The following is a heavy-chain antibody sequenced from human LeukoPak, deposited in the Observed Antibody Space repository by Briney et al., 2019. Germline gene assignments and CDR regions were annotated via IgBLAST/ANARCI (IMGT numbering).Heavy chain of an antibody. V-gene: IGHV3-74*01. CDR1: GFIFTKYW. J-gene: IGHJ4*02. Sequence: GGSLRLSCAASGFIFTKYWMHWVRQAPGKGLVWVSHVNSDGSATSYADSVKGRFTVSRDNAKNTVYLHMNSLRVEDTAVYYCTSFYETNWGQGTLVTVSS. D-gene: IGHD2/OR15-2a*01. CDR3: TSFYETN. CDR2: VNSDGSAT.